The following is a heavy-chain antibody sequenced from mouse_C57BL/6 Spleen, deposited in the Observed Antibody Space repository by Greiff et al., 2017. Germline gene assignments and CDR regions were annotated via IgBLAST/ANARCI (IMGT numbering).Heavy chain of an antibody. CDR1: GYSFTGYY. J-gene: IGHJ2*01. CDR2: INPSTGGT. V-gene: IGHV1-42*01. Sequence: VQLQQSGPELVKPGASVKISCKASGYSFTGYYMNWVKQSPEKSLEWIGEINPSTGGTTYNQKFKAKATLTVDKSSSTAYMQLKILTSEDSAVYYCARGNYLDYWGQGTTLTVSS. CDR3: ARGNYLDY.